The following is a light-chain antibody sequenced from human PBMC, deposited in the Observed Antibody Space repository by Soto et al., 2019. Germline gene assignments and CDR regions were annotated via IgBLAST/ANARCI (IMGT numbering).Light chain of an antibody. Sequence: QSVLTQPASVSGSPGQSITISCTGASGYFGGYNYVSWYQQHPGKVPQVLIYDVTNRPSGVSNRFSGSKSGNTASLTISGLQAEDEADYYCCADAGRSTYVFGTGPRSPS. J-gene: IGLJ1*01. V-gene: IGLV2-14*03. CDR1: SGYFGGYNY. CDR2: DVT. CDR3: CADAGRSTYV.